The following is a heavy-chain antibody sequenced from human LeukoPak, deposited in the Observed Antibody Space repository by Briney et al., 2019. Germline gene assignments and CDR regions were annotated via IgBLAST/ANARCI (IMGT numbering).Heavy chain of an antibody. CDR2: IVVGSGNT. D-gene: IGHD1-20*01. J-gene: IGHJ3*02. CDR3: AADSPITGFGRAFDI. CDR1: GFTFTSSA. V-gene: IGHV1-58*01. Sequence: GASVKVSCKASGFTFTSSAVQWVRQARGQRLEWIGWIVVGSGNTNYAQKFQERVTITRDMSTSTAYMELSSPRSEDTAVYYCAADSPITGFGRAFDIWGQGTMVTVSS.